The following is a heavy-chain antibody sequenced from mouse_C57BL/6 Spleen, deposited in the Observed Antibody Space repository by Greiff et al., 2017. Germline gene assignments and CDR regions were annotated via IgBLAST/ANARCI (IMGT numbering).Heavy chain of an antibody. CDR1: GYTFTSYW. V-gene: IGHV1-69*01. D-gene: IGHD2-5*01. CDR2: IDPSDSYT. Sequence: VQLQQSGAELVMPGASVKLSCKASGYTFTSYWMHWVKQRPGQGLEWIGEIDPSDSYTNYNQKFKGKSTLTVDKSSSTAYMQLSSLTSEDSAVYYCARKGAYYSNYVGFAYWGQGTLVTVSA. J-gene: IGHJ3*01. CDR3: ARKGAYYSNYVGFAY.